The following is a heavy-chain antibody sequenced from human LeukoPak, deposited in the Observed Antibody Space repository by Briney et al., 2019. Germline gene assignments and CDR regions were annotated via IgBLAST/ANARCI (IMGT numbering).Heavy chain of an antibody. CDR2: IYYSGST. CDR1: GGSISSNSYY. V-gene: IGHV4-39*01. J-gene: IGHJ4*02. D-gene: IGHD3-10*01. CDR3: ARTRYYYNSRSYGAPYYFDY. Sequence: PSETLSLTCAVSGGSISSNSYYWGWIRQPPGKGLEWIGSIYYSGSTYYKSSLKSRVTISVDTSKNQFSLKLCSVTAADTAVYYCARTRYYYNSRSYGAPYYFDYWGQGTLVTVSS.